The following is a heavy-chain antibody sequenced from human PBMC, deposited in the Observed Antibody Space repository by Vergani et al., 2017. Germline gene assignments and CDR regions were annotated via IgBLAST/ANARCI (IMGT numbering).Heavy chain of an antibody. V-gene: IGHV2-5*01. D-gene: IGHD3-10*01. CDR2: IYWNDDK. CDR3: AHPPRGLLWFGELVS. J-gene: IGHJ5*02. Sequence: QITLEESGPTLVKPTQTLTLTCTFSGFSLSTRGVGVGWIRPPPGKALEWLALIYWNDDKRYSPSLKSRLTIPKDTSKNQVVLTMTNMDPVDTATCYCAHPPRGLLWFGELVSCGQATLVTVSS. CDR1: GFSLSTRGVG.